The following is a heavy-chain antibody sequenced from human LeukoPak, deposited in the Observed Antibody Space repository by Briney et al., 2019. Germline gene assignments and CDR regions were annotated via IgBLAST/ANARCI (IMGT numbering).Heavy chain of an antibody. CDR2: ISSNSAHI. V-gene: IGHV3-21*01. CDR3: ARIFRYQLVDYYALDV. CDR1: GFSFSDYA. J-gene: IGHJ6*02. Sequence: GGSLRLSCAASGFSFSDYAMDWVRQAPGKGLEWVSAISSNSAHIYYADSVKGRFTISRDSAKSSVSLQMNSLRDDDTAVYYCARIFRYQLVDYYALDVWGQGTTVTVSS. D-gene: IGHD2-2*01.